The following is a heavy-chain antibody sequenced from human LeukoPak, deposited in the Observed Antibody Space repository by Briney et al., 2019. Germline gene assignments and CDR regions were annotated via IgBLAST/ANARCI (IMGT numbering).Heavy chain of an antibody. Sequence: SETLSLTCTVSGASISSSSYYWGWIRQPPGKGLEWIGSIYYSGSTYYNPSLKSRVTISVDTSKNQFSLKMRTVTAADTAVYYCARHLQLLAWFDSWGQGTLVTVSS. CDR1: GASISSSSYY. D-gene: IGHD5-18*01. CDR3: ARHLQLLAWFDS. J-gene: IGHJ5*01. CDR2: IYYSGST. V-gene: IGHV4-39*01.